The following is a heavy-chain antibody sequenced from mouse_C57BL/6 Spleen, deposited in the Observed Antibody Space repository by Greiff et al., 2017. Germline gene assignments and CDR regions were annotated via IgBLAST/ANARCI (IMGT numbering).Heavy chain of an antibody. CDR2: IWSGGST. J-gene: IGHJ3*01. Sequence: QVQLQQSGPGLVQPSQSLSITCTVSGFSLTSYGVHWVRQSPGQGLEWLGVIWSGGSTDYNAAFISRLSISKDNSKSQVFFKMNSLQADDTAIYYCARGSSAAWFAYWGQGTLVTVSA. CDR1: GFSLTSYG. CDR3: ARGSSAAWFAY. D-gene: IGHD6-1*01. V-gene: IGHV2-2*01.